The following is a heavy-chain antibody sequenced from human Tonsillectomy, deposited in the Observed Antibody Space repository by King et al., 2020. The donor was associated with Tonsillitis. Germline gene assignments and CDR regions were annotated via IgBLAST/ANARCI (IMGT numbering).Heavy chain of an antibody. Sequence: VQLVESGGGWVQPGGSLRLSCAASGFTFSSYDLSWVRQTPGKGLEWVSGISANGGGTYYADSVKGRFTISRDNSKNTLYLQMNCLRAEDTAVYYCAKETAAVGNPLFDYWGRGTLVTVSS. CDR1: GFTFSSYD. CDR3: AKETAAVGNPLFDY. V-gene: IGHV3-23*04. D-gene: IGHD6-13*01. J-gene: IGHJ4*02. CDR2: ISANGGGT.